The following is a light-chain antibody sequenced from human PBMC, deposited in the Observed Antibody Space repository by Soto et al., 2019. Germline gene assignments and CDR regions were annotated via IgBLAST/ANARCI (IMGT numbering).Light chain of an antibody. CDR3: SSYTSISTLV. Sequence: QYVLTQPASVSGSPGQSITISCTGTSSDVGGYNYVSWYQQHPGKAPKLMIYEVSNRPSGVSNRFSGSKSGNTASLTISGLQAEDEADYYCSSYTSISTLVFGGGTKLTVL. CDR1: SSDVGGYNY. J-gene: IGLJ2*01. V-gene: IGLV2-14*01. CDR2: EVS.